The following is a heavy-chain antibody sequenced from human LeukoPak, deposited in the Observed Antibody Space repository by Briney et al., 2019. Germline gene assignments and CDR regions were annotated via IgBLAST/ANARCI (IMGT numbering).Heavy chain of an antibody. CDR3: ANGDGFDY. CDR1: GFTFSHYW. D-gene: IGHD5-24*01. V-gene: IGHV3-7*01. J-gene: IGHJ4*02. Sequence: GGSLRLSCATSGFTFSHYWLSWVGEAPAKGLEGVANIKLDGSEKYYVDSVKGRFTSSRDNAKHSLCLQMNSLSVEFTAVDDCANGDGFDYWGQGTLVTVSS. CDR2: IKLDGSEK.